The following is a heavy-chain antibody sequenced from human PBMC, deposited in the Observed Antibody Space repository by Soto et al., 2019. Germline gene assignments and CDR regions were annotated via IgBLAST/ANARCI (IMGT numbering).Heavy chain of an antibody. J-gene: IGHJ4*02. Sequence: QLQLQESGPGLVKPSEALSPPCSVSGGSISSSSYYWGWIRQPPGKGLEWSGSIYYSGSTYYNPSLKSRVTISIDKSKTKFSLKMSSLTAADKAVYYCARMEGLATISYYFDFWGQGTLVTVSS. V-gene: IGHV4-39*01. CDR3: ARMEGLATISYYFDF. D-gene: IGHD3-9*01. CDR1: GGSISSSSYY. CDR2: IYYSGST.